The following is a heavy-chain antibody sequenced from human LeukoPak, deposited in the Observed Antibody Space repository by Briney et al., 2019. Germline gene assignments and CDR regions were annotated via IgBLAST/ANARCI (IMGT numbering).Heavy chain of an antibody. V-gene: IGHV3-23*01. Sequence: GGSLRLSCAASGFTFSSYAMSCVRQAPGEGLEWVADINGRGGSIYYADSVKGRFTICRDNFKNTLYLQMNSLRAEDTAVYYCAKTYNTGLDPWGQGTLVTVSS. CDR2: INGRGGSI. CDR3: AKTYNTGLDP. D-gene: IGHD1-14*01. J-gene: IGHJ5*02. CDR1: GFTFSSYA.